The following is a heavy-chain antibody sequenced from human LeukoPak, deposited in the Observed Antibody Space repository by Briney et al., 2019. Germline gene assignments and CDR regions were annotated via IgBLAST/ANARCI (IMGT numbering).Heavy chain of an antibody. V-gene: IGHV4-39*07. D-gene: IGHD6-19*01. CDR3: ARVGTAIPGYSSGWHWDAFDI. J-gene: IGHJ3*02. CDR2: IYYSGST. CDR1: GGSISSSSSY. Sequence: SETLSLTCTVSGGSISSSSSYWGWIRQPPGKGLEYIGSIYYSGSTYYNPSLKSRVTISVDTSKNQYSLKLSSVTAADTAVYYCARVGTAIPGYSSGWHWDAFDIWGQGTMVTVSS.